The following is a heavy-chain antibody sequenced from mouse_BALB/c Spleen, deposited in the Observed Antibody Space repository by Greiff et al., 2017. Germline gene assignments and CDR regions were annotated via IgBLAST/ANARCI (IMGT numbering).Heavy chain of an antibody. CDR1: GFTFSSFG. CDR3: ARGAFSYWYFDV. CDR2: ISSGSSTI. Sequence: EVMLVESGGGLVQPGGSRKLSCAASGFTFSSFGMHWVRQAPEKGLEWVAYISSGSSTIYYADTVKGRFTISRDNPKNTLFLQMNSLRSEDTAMYYCARGAFSYWYFDVWGAGTTVTVSS. V-gene: IGHV5-17*02. D-gene: IGHD3-1*01. J-gene: IGHJ1*01.